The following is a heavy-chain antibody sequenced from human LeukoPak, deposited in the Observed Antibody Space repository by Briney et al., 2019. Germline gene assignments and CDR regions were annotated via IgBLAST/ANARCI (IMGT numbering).Heavy chain of an antibody. CDR2: ISSSGSTI. CDR3: ASPNSDYGDYGGGAFDI. CDR1: GFTFSDYY. J-gene: IGHJ3*02. V-gene: IGHV3-11*04. Sequence: PGGSLRLSCAASGFTFSDYYMSWIRQAPGKGLEWVSYISSSGSTIYYADSVKGRFTISRDNAKNSLYLQMNSLRAEDTAVYYCASPNSDYGDYGGGAFDIWSQGTMVTVSS. D-gene: IGHD4-17*01.